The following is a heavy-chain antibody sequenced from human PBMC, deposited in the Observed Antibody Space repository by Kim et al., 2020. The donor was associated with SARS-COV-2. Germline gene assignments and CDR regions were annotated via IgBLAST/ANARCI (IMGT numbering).Heavy chain of an antibody. Sequence: GGSLRLSCAASGFTFSSYGMHWVRQAPGKGLEWVAVISYDGSNKYYADSVKGRFTISRDNSKNTLYLQMNSLRAEDTAVYYCARDGPRSRSYGYYFDYWGQGTLVTVSS. D-gene: IGHD5-18*01. CDR1: GFTFSSYG. CDR2: ISYDGSNK. CDR3: ARDGPRSRSYGYYFDY. V-gene: IGHV3-33*05. J-gene: IGHJ4*02.